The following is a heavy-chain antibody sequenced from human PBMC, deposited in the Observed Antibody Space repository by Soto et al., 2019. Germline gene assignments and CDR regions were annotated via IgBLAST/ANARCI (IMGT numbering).Heavy chain of an antibody. V-gene: IGHV4-34*01. CDR2: INPSGSI. CDR3: ATFVGATTVTRGSPRDY. D-gene: IGHD4-4*01. Sequence: VQLQQWGAGLLKPLETLSLTCAVYGGSFSGYHWSWFRQPPGKGLEWIGEINPSGSINYNPSLKSRVTISGDTSKNQFSLNLSSVTAADTAVYYCATFVGATTVTRGSPRDYWGQGTLVTVSS. J-gene: IGHJ4*02. CDR1: GGSFSGYH.